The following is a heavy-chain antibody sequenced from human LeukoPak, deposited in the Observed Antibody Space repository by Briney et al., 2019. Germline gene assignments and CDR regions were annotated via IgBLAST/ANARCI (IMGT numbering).Heavy chain of an antibody. CDR3: ARDSPVVATFDY. J-gene: IGHJ4*02. CDR2: ISSSGSTI. CDR1: GFTFSDYY. V-gene: IGHV3-11*01. D-gene: IGHD5-12*01. Sequence: GGSLRLSCAASGFTFSDYYVSWIRQAPGKGLEWVSYISSSGSTIYYADSVKGRFTISRDNAKNSLYLQMNSLRAEDTAVYYCARDSPVVATFDYWGQGTLVTVSS.